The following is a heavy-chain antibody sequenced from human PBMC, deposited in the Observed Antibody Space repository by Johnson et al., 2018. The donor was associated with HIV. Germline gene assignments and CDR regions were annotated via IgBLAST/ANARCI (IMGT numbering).Heavy chain of an antibody. CDR3: ARVLRGYDAFDI. CDR2: INWNSGRT. V-gene: IGHV3-20*04. CDR1: GLIFDDYG. Sequence: VQLVESGGGVVRPGGSLRLSCAASGLIFDDYGMTWVRQAPGKGLEWVSGINWNSGRTGYADSVKGRFTISRDNAKNSLYLQMNSLRADDTAVYYCARVLRGYDAFDIWGQGTRVTVSS. J-gene: IGHJ3*02. D-gene: IGHD6-25*01.